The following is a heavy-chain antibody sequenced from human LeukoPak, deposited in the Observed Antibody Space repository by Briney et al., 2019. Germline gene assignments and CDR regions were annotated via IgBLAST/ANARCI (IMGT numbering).Heavy chain of an antibody. V-gene: IGHV1-69*13. D-gene: IGHD2-21*02. Sequence: SVKVSCKASGGTFSSYAISWVRQAPGQGLEWMGGIIPIFGTANYAQKFQGRVTITADESTSTAYMELSSLRSEDTAVYYCAKVVDCGGDCYSDYWGQGSLVTVSS. CDR1: GGTFSSYA. J-gene: IGHJ4*02. CDR2: IIPIFGTA. CDR3: AKVVDCGGDCYSDY.